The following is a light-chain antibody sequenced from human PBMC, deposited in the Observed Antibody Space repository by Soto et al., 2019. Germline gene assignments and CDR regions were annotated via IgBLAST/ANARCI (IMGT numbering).Light chain of an antibody. Sequence: EIVLTQSPGTLSLSPGESATLSCRASQRVSSSYLAWYQQKPGQAPRLLIYGASSRATGIPDRFSGSGSGTDFTLTITRLEPEDFAVYYCQQYGSSPLTFGGGTKVELK. CDR1: QRVSSSY. CDR3: QQYGSSPLT. J-gene: IGKJ4*01. V-gene: IGKV3-20*01. CDR2: GAS.